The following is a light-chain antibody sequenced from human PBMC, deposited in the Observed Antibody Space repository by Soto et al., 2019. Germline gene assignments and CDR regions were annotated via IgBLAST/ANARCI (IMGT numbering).Light chain of an antibody. V-gene: IGKV1-16*02. CDR1: QRISNY. CDR2: AAP. CDR3: QQDNSYPFT. Sequence: DIQMTQSPSSLSASVGATVTITCRASQRISNYLAWFQQKLGKAPKSLIYAAPSLQSRDPSKFRGSRSGTDFNLTISGQQPVDFATYYCQQDNSYPFTFGRGTKVDI. J-gene: IGKJ3*01.